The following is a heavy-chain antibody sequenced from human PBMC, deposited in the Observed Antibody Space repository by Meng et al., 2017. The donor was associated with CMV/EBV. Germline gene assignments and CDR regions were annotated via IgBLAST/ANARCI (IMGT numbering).Heavy chain of an antibody. Sequence: GSLRLSCTVSGGSVSSGSYYWSWIRQPPGRGLEWIGYIYYSGSTNYNPSLKSRVTMTRDTSTSTVYMELSSLRSEDTAVYYCARDPRGGSYYNYYYGMDVWGQGTTVTVSS. V-gene: IGHV4-61*01. CDR3: ARDPRGGSYYNYYYGMDV. CDR2: IYYSGST. D-gene: IGHD1-26*01. CDR1: GGSVSSGSYY. J-gene: IGHJ6*02.